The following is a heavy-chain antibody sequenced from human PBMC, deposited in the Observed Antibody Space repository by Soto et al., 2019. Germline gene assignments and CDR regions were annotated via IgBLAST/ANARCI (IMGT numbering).Heavy chain of an antibody. CDR2: INPNSGGT. J-gene: IGHJ5*02. V-gene: IGHV1-2*04. Sequence: ASVKVSCKASGYTFTGYYMHWVRQAPGQGLEWMGWINPNSGGTNYAQKFQGWVTITRDTSASTAYMELSSLRSEDTAVYYCARDQGNWFDPWGQGTLVTVS. CDR3: ARDQGNWFDP. CDR1: GYTFTGYY.